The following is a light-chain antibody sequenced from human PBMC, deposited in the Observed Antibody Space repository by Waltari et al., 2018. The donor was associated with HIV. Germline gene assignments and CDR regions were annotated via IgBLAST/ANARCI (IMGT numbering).Light chain of an antibody. V-gene: IGLV2-8*01. CDR2: EVN. J-gene: IGLJ1*01. CDR3: SSYTVNDNNV. Sequence: QSALTQPPSASGSPGQSVTISCPGPRSDIDTHNYVSWYQQHPGKAPKLMIYEVNRRPSGFPDRFSGSKSGNTASLTVSGLQADDEADYYCSSYTVNDNNVFGTGTKVTVL. CDR1: RSDIDTHNY.